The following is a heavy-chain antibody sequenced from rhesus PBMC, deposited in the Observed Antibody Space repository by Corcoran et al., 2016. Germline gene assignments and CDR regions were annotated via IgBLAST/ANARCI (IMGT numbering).Heavy chain of an antibody. CDR3: ARDIWAPVVFTARGVGLYFDY. J-gene: IGHJ4*01. D-gene: IGHD2-27*01. V-gene: IGHV4S10*01. CDR2: IYGSSTNT. Sequence: QVQLQESGPGVAKPSETLSLTCAVSGGSISDSYRWSWIRQPPGKGLEWIGYIYGSSTNTNYNPSLKSRVTISKDTSKNQFSLKLSSVTAADTAVYYCARDIWAPVVFTARGVGLYFDYWGQGDLVTVS. CDR1: GGSISDSYR.